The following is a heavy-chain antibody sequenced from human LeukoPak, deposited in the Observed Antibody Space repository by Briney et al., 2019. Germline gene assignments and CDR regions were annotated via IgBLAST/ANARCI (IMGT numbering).Heavy chain of an antibody. D-gene: IGHD3-22*01. J-gene: IGHJ4*02. V-gene: IGHV4-59*01. CDR3: ARVPHDSSGYYYFDY. CDR2: IYYNGST. Sequence: SETLSLTCTVSGGSISSYYWSWIRQPPGKGLEWIGYIYYNGSTNYNPSLKSRVTISVDTSKNQFSLKLSSVTAADTAVYYCARVPHDSSGYYYFDYWGQGTLVTVSS. CDR1: GGSISSYY.